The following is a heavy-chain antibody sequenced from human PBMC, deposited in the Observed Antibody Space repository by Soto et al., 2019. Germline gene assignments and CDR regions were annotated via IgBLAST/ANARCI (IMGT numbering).Heavy chain of an antibody. V-gene: IGHV3-48*01. CDR1: SFTFSIYS. D-gene: IGHD2-2*01. J-gene: IGHJ4*02. Sequence: EVQLVESGGGLVQPGGSLRLSCAASSFTFSIYSMNWVRQAPGKGLEWVSYISSSSTTIYYADSVKGRFTISRDNAKNSLYLQMNSLRAEDTAVYYCARLTSRGAPGVDYWGQGTLVTVSS. CDR2: ISSSSTTI. CDR3: ARLTSRGAPGVDY.